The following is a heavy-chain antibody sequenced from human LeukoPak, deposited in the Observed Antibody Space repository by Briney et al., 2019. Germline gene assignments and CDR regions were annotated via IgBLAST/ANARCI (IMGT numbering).Heavy chain of an antibody. J-gene: IGHJ3*02. CDR1: GGSISSSSYY. CDR2: ISYSGST. V-gene: IGHV4-39*07. D-gene: IGHD3-3*01. Sequence: PSETLSLTCTVSGGSISSSSYYWGWIRQPPGKGLEWIGSISYSGSTYYNPSLKSRVTISVDTSKNQFSLKLSSVTAADTAVYYCARVWSAFDIWGQGTMVTVSS. CDR3: ARVWSAFDI.